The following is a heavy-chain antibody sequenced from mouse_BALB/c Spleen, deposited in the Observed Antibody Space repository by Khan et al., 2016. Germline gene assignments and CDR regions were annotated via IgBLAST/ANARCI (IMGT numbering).Heavy chain of an antibody. V-gene: IGHV14-3*02. Sequence: VQLQQPGAELVKPGASVKLSCTASGFNIKDTYMHWVKQRPEQGLEWIGRIDPANGNTKYDPKFQGKATITADTSSNTAYLQLSSLTSEDTAVYYCNYSSGYAWFADWGQGTLVTVSA. CDR3: NYSSGYAWFAD. CDR2: IDPANGNT. J-gene: IGHJ3*01. D-gene: IGHD3-1*01. CDR1: GFNIKDTY.